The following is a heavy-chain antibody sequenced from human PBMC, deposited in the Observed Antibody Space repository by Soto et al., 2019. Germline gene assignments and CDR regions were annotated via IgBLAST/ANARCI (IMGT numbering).Heavy chain of an antibody. CDR3: AKGGTAARSSMVRGVIISYTDYYYYMDV. Sequence: GGSLRLSCAASGFTFSSYAMSWVRQAPGKGLEWVSAISGSGGSTYYADSVKGRFTISRDNSKNTLYLQMNSLRAEDTAVYYCAKGGTAARSSMVRGVIISYTDYYYYMDVWGKGTTVTVSS. CDR2: ISGSGGST. J-gene: IGHJ6*03. V-gene: IGHV3-23*01. CDR1: GFTFSSYA. D-gene: IGHD3-10*01.